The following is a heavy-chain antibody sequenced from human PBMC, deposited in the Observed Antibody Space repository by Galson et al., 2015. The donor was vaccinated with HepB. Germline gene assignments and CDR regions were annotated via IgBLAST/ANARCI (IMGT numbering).Heavy chain of an antibody. CDR3: ARVGYTYIDV. CDR2: ISAYNGNT. Sequence: SVKVSCKASGYTFTNYGLHWVRQAPGQGLEWMGWISAYNGNTNYAQRLQGRVTMTTDTSTSTAYMELRSLRSDDTAVYYCARVGYTYIDVWGKGTTVTVSS. V-gene: IGHV1-18*01. CDR1: GYTFTNYG. J-gene: IGHJ6*03. D-gene: IGHD2-2*02.